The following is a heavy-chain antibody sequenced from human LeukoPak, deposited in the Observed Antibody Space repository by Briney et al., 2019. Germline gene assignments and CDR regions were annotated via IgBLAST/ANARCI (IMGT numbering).Heavy chain of an antibody. J-gene: IGHJ5*02. Sequence: PGGSLRLSCAASGFTFSTYGTHWVRQSPGKGRGWVAVISYDGSDKYYADSVKGRFTISSDNSKNTLYLQMNSLRAEDTAVYYCAKDSQRSRVWGGWFDPWGQGTLVTVSS. CDR1: GFTFSTYG. D-gene: IGHD3-16*01. CDR2: ISYDGSDK. CDR3: AKDSQRSRVWGGWFDP. V-gene: IGHV3-30*18.